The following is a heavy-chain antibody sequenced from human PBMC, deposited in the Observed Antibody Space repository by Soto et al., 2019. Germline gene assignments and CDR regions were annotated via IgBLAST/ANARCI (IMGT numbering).Heavy chain of an antibody. V-gene: IGHV3-23*01. CDR2: ISSGDDT. Sequence: EMQLLESGGGLVQPGGSLRLSCAASGITFITHVMTWVRQAPGRGLEWVSAISSGDDTYYAGSVKGRFTISRDTSKNTLYLQMNSLRDDDTDVYYCERSIRDRERPDTWTTDAFDIWGRGTMVTVSS. CDR3: ERSIRDRERPDTWTTDAFDI. CDR1: GITFITHV. D-gene: IGHD2-21*01. J-gene: IGHJ3*02.